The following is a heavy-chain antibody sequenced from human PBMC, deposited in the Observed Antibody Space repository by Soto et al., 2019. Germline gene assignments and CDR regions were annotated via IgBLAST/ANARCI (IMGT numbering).Heavy chain of an antibody. V-gene: IGHV3-23*01. D-gene: IGHD3-10*01. J-gene: IGHJ4*02. Sequence: GGSLRLSCAASGFTFSSYAMSWVRQAPGKGLEWDSAISGSGGSTYYADSVKGRFTISRDNSKNTLYLQMNSLRAEDTAVYYCAKPILGFPNFDYWCQGTLVTVSS. CDR1: GFTFSSYA. CDR2: ISGSGGST. CDR3: AKPILGFPNFDY.